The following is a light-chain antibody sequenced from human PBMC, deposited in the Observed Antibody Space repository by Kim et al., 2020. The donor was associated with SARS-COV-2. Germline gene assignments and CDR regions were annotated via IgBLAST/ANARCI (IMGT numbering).Light chain of an antibody. CDR2: GAS. CDR1: QDIRND. CDR3: LQHNTYPIT. V-gene: IGKV1-17*01. Sequence: ASVGNRITLTCLASQDIRNDLGWYQQNPGRAPKRLIYGASSLQSGVPSRFSGSGSGTEFTLTISSLQPEDFATYFCLQHNTYPITFGQGTRLEIK. J-gene: IGKJ5*01.